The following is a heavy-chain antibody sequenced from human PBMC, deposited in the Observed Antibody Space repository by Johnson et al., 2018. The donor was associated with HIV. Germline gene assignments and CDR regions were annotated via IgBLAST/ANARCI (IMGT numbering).Heavy chain of an antibody. CDR2: IRYDGSNK. J-gene: IGHJ3*02. D-gene: IGHD3-9*01. CDR1: GFTFSTYG. Sequence: HVQLVESGGGVVQPGGSLRLSCAASGFTFSTYGMHWVRQAPGKGLEWVTFIRYDGSNKYYADSVKGRFTISRDNSKNTLSLQMNSLRAEDTAVYYCARDSDISLGVAGAFDIWGQWTMVTVSA. V-gene: IGHV3-30*02. CDR3: ARDSDISLGVAGAFDI.